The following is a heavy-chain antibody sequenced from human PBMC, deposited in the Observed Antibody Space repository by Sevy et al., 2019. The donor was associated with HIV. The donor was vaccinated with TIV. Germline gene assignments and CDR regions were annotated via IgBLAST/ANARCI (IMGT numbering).Heavy chain of an antibody. J-gene: IGHJ3*02. CDR1: GDSVSSNSAA. CDR2: TYYRSKWYN. V-gene: IGHV6-1*01. D-gene: IGHD3-22*01. Sequence: SQTLSLTCAISGDSVSSNSAAWNRIRQSPSRGLEWLGRTYYRSKWYNDYAVSVKSRITINPDTSKNQFSLQLNSVTPEDTAVYYCARARRITMIVVVPDAFDIWGQGTMVTVSS. CDR3: ARARRITMIVVVPDAFDI.